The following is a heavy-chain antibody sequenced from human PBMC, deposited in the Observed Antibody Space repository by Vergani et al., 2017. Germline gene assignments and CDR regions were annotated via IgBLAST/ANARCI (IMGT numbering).Heavy chain of an antibody. CDR1: GFTFSSSA. J-gene: IGHJ4*02. CDR2: LSSSGGST. D-gene: IGHD3-10*01. CDR3: AKDYGSENYYSSDY. Sequence: EVHLLESGGGLVQPGGSLRLSCAASGFTFSSSAMNWVRQAPGKGLQWVSTLSSSGGSTYYADSVKGRFSISRDNSKNTLYLQMNSLRAEDTAVYYCAKDYGSENYYSSDYWGQGTLVTVAS. V-gene: IGHV3-23*01.